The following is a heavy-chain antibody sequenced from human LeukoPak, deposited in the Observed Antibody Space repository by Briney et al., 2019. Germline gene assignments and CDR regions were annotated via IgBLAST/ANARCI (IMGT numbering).Heavy chain of an antibody. CDR2: IYYSGRS. J-gene: IGHJ4*02. Sequence: SETLSLTCPVTGGSISSYYWSWIRQPPGKGLEWIGYIYYSGRSTYNPSLKSRVIISLDTSTNQSSLSLSSVTAADTAVYYCARVIAAAGRFEYWGQGTLVTVSS. V-gene: IGHV4-59*01. CDR1: GGSISSYY. CDR3: ARVIAAAGRFEY. D-gene: IGHD6-13*01.